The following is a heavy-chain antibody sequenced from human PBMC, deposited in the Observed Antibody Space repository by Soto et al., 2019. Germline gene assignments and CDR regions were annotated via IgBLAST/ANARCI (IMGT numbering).Heavy chain of an antibody. V-gene: IGHV4-34*01. Sequence: PSETLSLTCADYGGSFSGYYWSWMRQPPGKGLEWIGEINHSGSTNYNPSLKSRVTISVDTSKNQFSLKLSSVTAADTAVYYCARAGSSGYFGGYYYYGMDVWGQGTTVTVSS. D-gene: IGHD3-22*01. CDR3: ARAGSSGYFGGYYYYGMDV. J-gene: IGHJ6*02. CDR2: INHSGST. CDR1: GGSFSGYY.